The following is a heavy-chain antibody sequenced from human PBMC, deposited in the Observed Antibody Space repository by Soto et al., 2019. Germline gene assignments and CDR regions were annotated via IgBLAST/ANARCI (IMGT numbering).Heavy chain of an antibody. CDR2: VSYDGSKT. J-gene: IGHJ5*01. V-gene: IGHV3-30*03. D-gene: IGHD3-22*01. CDR3: ARWVGGSMYDNSGKYDS. CDR1: GFTFSSNG. Sequence: QVQLVESGGGVVQPGRSLRLTCAASGFTFSSNGMHWVRQAPGKGLEWVALVSYDGSKTYYADSVRGRFTISRDNSENTLYLQMNRLRAEDTAVSYCARWVGGSMYDNSGKYDSWGQGTLVTVSS.